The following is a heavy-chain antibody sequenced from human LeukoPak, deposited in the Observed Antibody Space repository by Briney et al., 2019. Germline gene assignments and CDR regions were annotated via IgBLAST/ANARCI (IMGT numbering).Heavy chain of an antibody. CDR2: ISGSGGST. Sequence: PGGSLRLSCAASGFTFDDYAMHWVRQAPGKGLEWVSGISGSGGSTYYADSVKGRFTISRDNSKNTLYLQMNSLRAEDTAVYYCAKATTSWWFEAFDIWGQGTMVTVSS. V-gene: IGHV3-23*01. D-gene: IGHD2-15*01. CDR1: GFTFDDYA. J-gene: IGHJ3*02. CDR3: AKATTSWWFEAFDI.